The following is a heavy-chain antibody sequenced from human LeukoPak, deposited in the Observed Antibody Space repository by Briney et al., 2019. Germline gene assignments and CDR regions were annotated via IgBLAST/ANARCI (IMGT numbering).Heavy chain of an antibody. V-gene: IGHV3-9*01. CDR1: GFSFENYA. D-gene: IGHD3-10*01. J-gene: IGHJ4*02. CDR3: AKSGFGSVSHDINY. CDR2: ISGNSGNI. Sequence: GRSLRLSCAASGFSFENYAMQWVRQAPGQGLEWVSGISGNSGNIGYADSVKGRFTISRDNAKNSLYLQMNRLRADDTALYYCAKSGFGSVSHDINYWGQGTLVTVSS.